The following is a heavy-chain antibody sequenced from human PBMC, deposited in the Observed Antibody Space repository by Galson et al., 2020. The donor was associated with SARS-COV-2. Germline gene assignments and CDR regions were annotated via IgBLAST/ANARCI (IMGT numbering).Heavy chain of an antibody. Sequence: GESLKISCVASGFTFSSHWMSWVRQAPGKGLEWVADIKPDGSDKYYVDSVKGRFTIARDNAKNSVYLQMNSLGAEDTAVYYCARGHWGRDYWGQGTLVTVSS. CDR1: GFTFSSHW. V-gene: IGHV3-7*04. CDR2: IKPDGSDK. J-gene: IGHJ4*02. CDR3: ARGHWGRDY. D-gene: IGHD7-27*01.